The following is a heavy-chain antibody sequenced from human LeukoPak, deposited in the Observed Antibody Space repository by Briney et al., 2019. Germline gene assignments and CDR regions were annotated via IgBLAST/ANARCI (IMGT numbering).Heavy chain of an antibody. Sequence: PGGSLRLSCAASGFTFSSYGMHWVRQAPGKGLEWVAVISYDGSNKYYADSVKGRFTISRDNSKNTLYLQMNSLRAEDTAVYYCVIRYSSWGQGTLVTVSS. J-gene: IGHJ4*02. CDR3: VIRYSS. D-gene: IGHD6-13*01. CDR2: ISYDGSNK. V-gene: IGHV3-30*03. CDR1: GFTFSSYG.